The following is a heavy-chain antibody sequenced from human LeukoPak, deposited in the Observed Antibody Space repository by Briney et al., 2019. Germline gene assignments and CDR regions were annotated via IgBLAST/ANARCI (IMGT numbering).Heavy chain of an antibody. CDR1: GYTFTSYG. J-gene: IGHJ4*02. D-gene: IGHD3-22*01. Sequence: ASVKVSCKASGYTFTSYGISWVRQAPGQGLEWIGWIHPNSGGTKYAQRFQGRVTVTRDTSISTVYMELSRLRSDDTAVYYCARWGKYYYDSSGYYYWGQGTLVSVSS. V-gene: IGHV1-2*02. CDR2: IHPNSGGT. CDR3: ARWGKYYYDSSGYYY.